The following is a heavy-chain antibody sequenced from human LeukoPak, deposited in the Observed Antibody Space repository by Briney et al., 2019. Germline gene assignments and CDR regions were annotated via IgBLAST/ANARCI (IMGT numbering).Heavy chain of an antibody. CDR2: IRYDGSNK. J-gene: IGHJ6*04. CDR3: AKPYYYDSSGYYSAMDV. D-gene: IGHD3-22*01. V-gene: IGHV3-30*02. CDR1: GFTFSSYG. Sequence: PGGSLRLSCAASGFTFSSYGMHWVRQAPGKGLEWVAFIRYDGSNKYYADSVKGRFTISRDNSKNTLYLQMNSLRAEDTAVYYCAKPYYYDSSGYYSAMDVWGKGTTVTISS.